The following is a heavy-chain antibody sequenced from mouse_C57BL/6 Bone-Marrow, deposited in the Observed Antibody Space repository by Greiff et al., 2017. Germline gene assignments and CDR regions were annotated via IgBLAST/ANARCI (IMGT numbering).Heavy chain of an antibody. CDR3: HYYYGSSYPYWYFDV. Sequence: VQLQQSGAELARPGASVKLSCKASGYTFTSYGISWVKQRTGQGLEWIGEIYPRSGNTYYNEKFKGKATLTADKSSSTAYMELRSLTSEDSAVYYCHYYYGSSYPYWYFDVWGTGTTVTVSS. CDR1: GYTFTSYG. CDR2: IYPRSGNT. J-gene: IGHJ1*03. V-gene: IGHV1-81*01. D-gene: IGHD1-1*01.